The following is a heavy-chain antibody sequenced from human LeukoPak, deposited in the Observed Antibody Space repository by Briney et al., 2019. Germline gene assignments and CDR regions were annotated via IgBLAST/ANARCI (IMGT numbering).Heavy chain of an antibody. V-gene: IGHV4-61*02. CDR3: ARDRCSSTSCYQLKPDAFDI. J-gene: IGHJ3*02. D-gene: IGHD2-2*01. Sequence: SETLSLTCTVSGGSISSGSYYWSWIRQPAGKGLEWIGRIYTSGSTNYNPSLKSRVTISVDTSKNQFSLKLSSVTAADTAVYYCARDRCSSTSCYQLKPDAFDIWGQGTMVTVSS. CDR2: IYTSGST. CDR1: GGSISSGSYY.